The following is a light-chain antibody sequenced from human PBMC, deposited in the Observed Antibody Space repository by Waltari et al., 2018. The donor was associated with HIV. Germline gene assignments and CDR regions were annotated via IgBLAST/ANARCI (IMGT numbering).Light chain of an antibody. CDR2: SAS. Sequence: EIVLTQSPGTLSLSPGERATLSCRASQSVSSSYLAWYQQKPGQAPRLLIYSASSRATGIPDRFRGSGSGTDFTLTISRLEPEDCAVYYCQQMGTFGQGTKVEIK. V-gene: IGKV3-20*01. CDR1: QSVSSSY. CDR3: QQMGT. J-gene: IGKJ1*01.